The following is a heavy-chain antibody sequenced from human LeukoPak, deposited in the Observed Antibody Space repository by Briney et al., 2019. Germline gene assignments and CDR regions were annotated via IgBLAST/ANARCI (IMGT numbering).Heavy chain of an antibody. CDR2: ISPSGST. CDR3: ARGILRDYYDSSGFYHRGGVGY. Sequence: SETLSLTCTVSGGSINGGNYYWTWLRQPAGKGLEWIGRISPSGSTNHNPSLTSRVTISVDTSKNQFSLKLNFVTAADTAVYFCARGILRDYYDSSGFYHRGGVGYWGQGTLVTVSS. J-gene: IGHJ4*02. V-gene: IGHV4-61*02. D-gene: IGHD3-22*01. CDR1: GGSINGGNYY.